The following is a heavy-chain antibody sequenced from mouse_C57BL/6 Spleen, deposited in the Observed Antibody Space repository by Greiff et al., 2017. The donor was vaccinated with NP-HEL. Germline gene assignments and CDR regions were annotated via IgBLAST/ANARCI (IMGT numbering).Heavy chain of an antibody. CDR2: IYPGDGDT. Sequence: QVQLQQSGPELVKPGASVKISCKASGYAFSSSWMNWVKQRPGKGLEWIGRIYPGDGDTNYNGKFKGKATLTADKSSSTAYMQLSSLTSEDSAVYFCARSEGYYYGSRGYYFDYWGQGTTLTVSS. CDR3: ARSEGYYYGSRGYYFDY. D-gene: IGHD1-1*01. J-gene: IGHJ2*01. CDR1: GYAFSSSW. V-gene: IGHV1-82*01.